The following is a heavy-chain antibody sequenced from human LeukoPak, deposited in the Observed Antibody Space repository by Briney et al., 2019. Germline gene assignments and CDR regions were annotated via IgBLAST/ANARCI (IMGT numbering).Heavy chain of an antibody. Sequence: PGRSLRLSCAASGFTFDDYAMHWVRHAPGKGLEWVSGISWNSGSIGYADSVKGRFTISRDNAKNTLYLQMNSLRAEDTAVYYCARVGDLEDPPGDYWGQGTLVTVSS. V-gene: IGHV3-9*01. J-gene: IGHJ4*02. CDR3: ARVGDLEDPPGDY. CDR2: ISWNSGSI. CDR1: GFTFDDYA. D-gene: IGHD2-21*02.